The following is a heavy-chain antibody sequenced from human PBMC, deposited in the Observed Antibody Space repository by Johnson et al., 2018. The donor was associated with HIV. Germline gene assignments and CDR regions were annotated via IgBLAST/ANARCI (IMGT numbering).Heavy chain of an antibody. Sequence: VQLVESGGGLVQPGGSLRLSCAASGFTFSSYAMSWVRQAPGKGLEWVSAISGSGGLTSYADSVEGRFTISRDNSKNTLYLQMNSLRAEDTAVYYCAKEDYYGSGSYDAFDIWGQVTMVTVSS. CDR2: ISGSGGLT. CDR1: GFTFSSYA. CDR3: AKEDYYGSGSYDAFDI. D-gene: IGHD3-10*01. V-gene: IGHV3-23*04. J-gene: IGHJ3*02.